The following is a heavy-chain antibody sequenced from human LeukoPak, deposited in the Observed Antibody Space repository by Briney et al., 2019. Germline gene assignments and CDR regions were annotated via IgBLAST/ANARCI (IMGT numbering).Heavy chain of an antibody. V-gene: IGHV3-23*01. D-gene: IGHD4-17*01. J-gene: IGHJ4*02. CDR3: AKTLDPDDYGDLNYFDY. CDR2: ISGSGGST. CDR1: GFTFSSYA. Sequence: PGGSLRLSCAASGFTFSSYAMSWVRQAPGKGLEWVSAISGSGGSTYYADSVKGRFTISRDNSKNTLYLQMNSLRAEDTAVYYCAKTLDPDDYGDLNYFDYWGQGTLVTVSS.